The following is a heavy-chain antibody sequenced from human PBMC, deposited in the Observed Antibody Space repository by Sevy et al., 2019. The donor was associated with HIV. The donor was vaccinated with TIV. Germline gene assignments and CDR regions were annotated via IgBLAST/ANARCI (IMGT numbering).Heavy chain of an antibody. V-gene: IGHV1-2*02. CDR3: AREIWKFDL. CDR2: INPNNGAA. Sequence: ASVKVSCKASGYSFITYSLHWVRQVPGQGLEWMAWINPNNGAAIYAQTFQGRVTVTRDTSINTVYMEMSSLISDDTAVYYCAREIWKFDLWGQGTLVTVSS. D-gene: IGHD1-1*01. CDR1: GYSFITYS. J-gene: IGHJ4*02.